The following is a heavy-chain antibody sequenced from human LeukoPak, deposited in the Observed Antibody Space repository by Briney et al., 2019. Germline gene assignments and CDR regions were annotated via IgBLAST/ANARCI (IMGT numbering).Heavy chain of an antibody. CDR1: GYSISSGYY. CDR2: IYSSGTT. CDR3: ARAYSSSWYFNWFDP. Sequence: SETLSLTCTVSGYSISSGYYWGWIRQPPGKGLEWIGNIYSSGTTYYNPSLKTRVTISVDTSKNQFSLKLSSVTAADTAVYFCARAYSSSWYFNWFDPWGQGTLVTVSS. D-gene: IGHD6-13*01. J-gene: IGHJ5*02. V-gene: IGHV4-38-2*02.